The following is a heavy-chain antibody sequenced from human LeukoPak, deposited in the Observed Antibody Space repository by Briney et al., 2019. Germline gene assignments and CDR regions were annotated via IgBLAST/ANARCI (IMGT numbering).Heavy chain of an antibody. Sequence: SETLSLTCAVYGGSFSGYYWSWIRQPPGKGLEWIGEINHSVSTNYNPSLKSRVTISVDTSKNQFSLKLSSVSAADTAVYYCARALLYPFYWYFDLWGRGTLVTVSS. CDR3: ARALLYPFYWYFDL. V-gene: IGHV4-34*01. CDR1: GGSFSGYY. CDR2: INHSVST. J-gene: IGHJ2*01. D-gene: IGHD1-26*01.